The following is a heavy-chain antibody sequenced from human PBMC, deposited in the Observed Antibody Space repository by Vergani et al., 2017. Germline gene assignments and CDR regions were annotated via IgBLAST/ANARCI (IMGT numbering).Heavy chain of an antibody. D-gene: IGHD3-10*01. Sequence: QVQLVESGGGVVQPGRSLRLSCAASGFTFSSYGMHWVRQAPGKGLEWVAVIWYDGSNKYYADSVKGRFTISRDNSKNTLYLQMNSLRAEDTAVYYCARDLVLWFGELSRGGFDPWGQGTLVTVSS. CDR2: IWYDGSNK. CDR3: ARDLVLWFGELSRGGFDP. J-gene: IGHJ5*02. V-gene: IGHV3-33*01. CDR1: GFTFSSYG.